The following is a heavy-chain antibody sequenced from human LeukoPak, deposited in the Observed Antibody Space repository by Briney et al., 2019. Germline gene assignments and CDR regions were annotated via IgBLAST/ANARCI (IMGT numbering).Heavy chain of an antibody. CDR3: AREKVDITIFGVGSYYYYYGMDV. CDR2: ISDSGGST. Sequence: GGSLRLSCAASGFTFTSYAMSWVRQAPGKGLEGVSRISDSGGSTYYADSVKGRFTISRDNSKNTLYLQMNSLRAEDTAVYYCAREKVDITIFGVGSYYYYYGMDVWGQGTTVTVSS. V-gene: IGHV3-23*01. CDR1: GFTFTSYA. D-gene: IGHD3-3*01. J-gene: IGHJ6*02.